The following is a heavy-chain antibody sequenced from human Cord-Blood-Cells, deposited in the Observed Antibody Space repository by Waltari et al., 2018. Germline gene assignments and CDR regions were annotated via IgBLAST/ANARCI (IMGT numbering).Heavy chain of an antibody. CDR3: ARGHGSTIFGVVIIDAFDI. V-gene: IGHV4-34*01. J-gene: IGHJ3*02. Sequence: AGLLKPSETLSLTCAVYGGSFSGYYWSWIRKPPGKGLEWIGEINHSGSTNYNPSLKSRVTISVDTSKNQFSLKLSSVTAADTAVYYCARGHGSTIFGVVIIDAFDIWGQGTMVTVSS. CDR1: GGSFSGYY. D-gene: IGHD3-3*01. CDR2: INHSGST.